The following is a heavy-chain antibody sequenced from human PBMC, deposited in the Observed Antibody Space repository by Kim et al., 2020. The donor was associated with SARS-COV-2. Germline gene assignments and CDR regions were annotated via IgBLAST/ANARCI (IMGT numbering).Heavy chain of an antibody. Sequence: SETLSLTCTVSGGSISSYYWSWIRQPPGKGLEWIVYIYYSGSTNYNPSLKSRVTISVDTSKNQFSLKLSSVTAADTAVYYCAGTVVNDYYYYYGMDVWGQGTTVTVSS. J-gene: IGHJ6*02. CDR3: AGTVVNDYYYYYGMDV. D-gene: IGHD2-15*01. CDR1: GGSISSYY. V-gene: IGHV4-59*08. CDR2: IYYSGST.